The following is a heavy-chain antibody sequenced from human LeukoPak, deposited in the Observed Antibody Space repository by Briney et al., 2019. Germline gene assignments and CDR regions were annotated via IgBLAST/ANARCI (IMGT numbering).Heavy chain of an antibody. D-gene: IGHD3-16*01. CDR2: IDWNGGST. V-gene: IGHV3-20*04. Sequence: GGSLRLSCVASGFTFNNYDMTWGRQAPGKGLEWVCGIDWNGGSTSYADSVKGRFTISRDNAKSSLHLQMNSLRVEDTALYYCARARRGLGECINWGLGTLVTVSS. J-gene: IGHJ4*02. CDR1: GFTFNNYD. CDR3: ARARRGLGECIN.